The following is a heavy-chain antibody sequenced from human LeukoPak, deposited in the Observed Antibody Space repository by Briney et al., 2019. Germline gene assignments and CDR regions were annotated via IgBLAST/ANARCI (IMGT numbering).Heavy chain of an antibody. CDR3: ARHSSSSGGDWFDP. CDR2: ISAYNGNT. V-gene: IGHV1-18*01. J-gene: IGHJ5*02. CDR1: GYTFTSYG. D-gene: IGHD6-6*01. Sequence: GASVKVSCKASGYTFTSYGISWVRQAPGQGLGWMGWISAYNGNTNYAQKLQGRVTMTTDTSTSTAYMELRSLRSDDTAVYYCARHSSSSGGDWFDPWGQGTLVTVSS.